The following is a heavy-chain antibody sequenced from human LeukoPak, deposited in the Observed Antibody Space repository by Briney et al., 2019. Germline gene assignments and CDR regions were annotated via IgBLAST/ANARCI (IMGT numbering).Heavy chain of an antibody. D-gene: IGHD1-26*01. Sequence: SETLSLTCTVSGGSISSSSYYWGWIRQPPGKGLEWIGSIYYSGSTYYNPSLKSRVTISVDTSKNQFSLKLSSVTAADTAVYYCAREDGGSPPFDYWGQGTLVTVSS. V-gene: IGHV4-39*02. J-gene: IGHJ4*02. CDR1: GGSISSSSYY. CDR3: AREDGGSPPFDY. CDR2: IYYSGST.